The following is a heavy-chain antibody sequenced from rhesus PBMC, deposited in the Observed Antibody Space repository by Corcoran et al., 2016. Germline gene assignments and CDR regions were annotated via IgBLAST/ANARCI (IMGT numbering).Heavy chain of an antibody. CDR1: GVTFSSYW. CDR3: AKDYYSGSYYGYGLDS. CDR2: INSGGGSP. V-gene: IGHV3S25*01. Sequence: EVQLVESGGGWVKPGGSLRLSCVASGVTFSSYWMNWVRQAPGKGLEWVSAINSGGGSPYYAGSVKGRFTISRDNSKNTLSLQMNSLRAEDTAVYYCAKDYYSGSYYGYGLDSWGQGVVVTVSS. J-gene: IGHJ6*01. D-gene: IGHD3-16*01.